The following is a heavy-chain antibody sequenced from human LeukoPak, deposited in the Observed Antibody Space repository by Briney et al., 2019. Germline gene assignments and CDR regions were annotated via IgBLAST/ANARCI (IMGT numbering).Heavy chain of an antibody. CDR3: ARGIQFVDP. Sequence: PSETLSLTCTVSGGSISSGGFYWSWIRQHPGKGLEWIGYIYYSGSTYYNPSLKSRVTISVDTSEDQFSLKLYSMTAADTAVYYCARGIQFVDPWGQGTLVTVSS. CDR1: GGSISSGGFY. D-gene: IGHD5-18*01. CDR2: IYYSGST. J-gene: IGHJ5*02. V-gene: IGHV4-31*03.